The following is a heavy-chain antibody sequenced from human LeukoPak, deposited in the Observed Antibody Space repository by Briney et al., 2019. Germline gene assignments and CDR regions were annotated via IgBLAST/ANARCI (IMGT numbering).Heavy chain of an antibody. V-gene: IGHV3-7*01. Sequence: GGSLRLSCAASGFTFSSYWMNWVRQAPGKRLEWVANIKQDGSEKYYVDSVKGRFTISGDNANNSLYLQMNSLRAEDTAVYYCARGRGGLLWFGEFNSWGQGTLVTVSS. CDR1: GFTFSSYW. CDR3: ARGRGGLLWFGEFNS. J-gene: IGHJ4*02. CDR2: IKQDGSEK. D-gene: IGHD3-10*01.